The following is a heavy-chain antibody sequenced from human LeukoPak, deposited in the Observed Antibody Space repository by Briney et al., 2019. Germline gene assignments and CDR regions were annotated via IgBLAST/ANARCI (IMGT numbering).Heavy chain of an antibody. Sequence: GASVKVSCKASGYTLTGYYMHWVRQAPGQGLEWMGWINPNSGGTNYAQKFQGRVTMTRDTSISTAYMELSRLRSDDTAVYYCARETYSNILTGTDYWGPGTLVTVSS. D-gene: IGHD3-9*01. CDR3: ARETYSNILTGTDY. J-gene: IGHJ4*02. CDR1: GYTLTGYY. CDR2: INPNSGGT. V-gene: IGHV1-2*02.